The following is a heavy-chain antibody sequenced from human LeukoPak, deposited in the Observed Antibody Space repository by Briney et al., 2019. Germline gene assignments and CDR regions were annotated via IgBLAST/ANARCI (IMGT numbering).Heavy chain of an antibody. CDR2: INHSGST. J-gene: IGHJ4*02. Sequence: KTSETLSLTCAVYGGSFNGYYWSWIRQPPGKGLEWIGEINHSGSTNYNPSLKSRVTISVDTSKNQFSLKPSSVTAADTAVYYCARGVYYGSGNYYNVWNYWGQGTLVTVSS. D-gene: IGHD3-10*01. CDR1: GGSFNGYY. V-gene: IGHV4-34*01. CDR3: ARGVYYGSGNYYNVWNY.